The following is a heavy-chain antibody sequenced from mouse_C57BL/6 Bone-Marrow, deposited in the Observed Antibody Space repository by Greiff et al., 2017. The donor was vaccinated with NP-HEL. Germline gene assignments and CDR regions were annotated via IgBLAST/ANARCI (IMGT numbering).Heavy chain of an antibody. D-gene: IGHD2-4*01. CDR2: IYPRSGNT. J-gene: IGHJ3*01. V-gene: IGHV1-81*01. Sequence: QVQLQQSGAELARPGASVKLSCKASGYTFTSYGISWVKQRTGQGLEWIGEIYPRSGNTYYNEKFKGKATLTADKSSSTAYMELRSLTSEDSAVYFCARAYDYASFAYWGQGTLVTVSA. CDR1: GYTFTSYG. CDR3: ARAYDYASFAY.